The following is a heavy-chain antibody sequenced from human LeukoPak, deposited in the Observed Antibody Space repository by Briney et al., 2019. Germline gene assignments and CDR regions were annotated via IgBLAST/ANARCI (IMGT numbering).Heavy chain of an antibody. D-gene: IGHD3-10*01. CDR3: ARSAPWFRELDTSDY. Sequence: PSETLSLTCTVSGGSIRSSSYYWGWIRQPRGKGLEWIVSIYYSGSTYYNPSRKSRVTISVDTNKNQFSLKLYSVAAADTAVYYCARSAPWFRELDTSDYWGQGTLVTVSS. CDR2: IYYSGST. J-gene: IGHJ4*02. V-gene: IGHV4-39*01. CDR1: GGSIRSSSYY.